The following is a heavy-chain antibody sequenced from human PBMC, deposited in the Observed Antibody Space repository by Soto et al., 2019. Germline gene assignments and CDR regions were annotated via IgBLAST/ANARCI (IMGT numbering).Heavy chain of an antibody. J-gene: IGHJ5*02. CDR3: ARDFYNWNHDWFDP. V-gene: IGHV3-21*01. CDR2: ISSSSSYI. Sequence: PGGSLRLSCAASGFTFSSYSMNWVRQAPGKGLEWVSSISSSSSYIYYADSVKGRFTISRDNAKNSLYLQMNSLRAEDTAVYYCARDFYNWNHDWFDPWGQGTLVTVSS. CDR1: GFTFSSYS. D-gene: IGHD1-20*01.